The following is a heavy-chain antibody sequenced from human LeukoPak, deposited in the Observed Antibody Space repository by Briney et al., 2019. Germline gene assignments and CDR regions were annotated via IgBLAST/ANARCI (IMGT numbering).Heavy chain of an antibody. CDR2: LSGSGVSI. V-gene: IGHV3-23*01. D-gene: IGHD1-26*01. CDR3: AKGEVRYSGSFLFDS. J-gene: IGHJ4*02. Sequence: GGSLRLSCTVSGFTFNNYAMSWVRQAPGKGLVWVSALSGSGVSIYYSDSVKGRFTISRDNSKNTLYLQMDSLIADGTAVYYCAKGEVRYSGSFLFDSWGLGTLVTVSS. CDR1: GFTFNNYA.